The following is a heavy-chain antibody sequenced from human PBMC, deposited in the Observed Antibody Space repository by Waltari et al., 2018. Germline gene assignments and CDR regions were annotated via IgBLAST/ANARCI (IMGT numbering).Heavy chain of an antibody. CDR2: VHFSGTT. CDR1: GDSINRGYNH. V-gene: IGHV4-39*01. J-gene: IGHJ5*02. CDR3: ARLDYSALRRGCDP. D-gene: IGHD4-4*01. Sequence: QLQLQESGPGLVKPSETLSLSCTVSGDSINRGYNHWGWLRQPPGEGLAWIGTVHFSGTTYYNPSLKSRVTISVDTSKNQFSLKLTSVTAADTAVYYCARLDYSALRRGCDPWGQGTLVTVSS.